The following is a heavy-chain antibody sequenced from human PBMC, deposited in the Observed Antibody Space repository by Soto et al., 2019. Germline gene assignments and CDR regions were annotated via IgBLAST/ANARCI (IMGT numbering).Heavy chain of an antibody. D-gene: IGHD2-15*01. Sequence: SETLSLTFTVSGGSISSYYWSWIRQPPGKGLEWIGYIYYSGSTNYNPSLKSRVTISVDTSKNQFSLKLNSVTAADTAVYYCARSGGSLDYWGQGTLVTVSS. CDR1: GGSISSYY. V-gene: IGHV4-59*01. CDR3: ARSGGSLDY. CDR2: IYYSGST. J-gene: IGHJ4*02.